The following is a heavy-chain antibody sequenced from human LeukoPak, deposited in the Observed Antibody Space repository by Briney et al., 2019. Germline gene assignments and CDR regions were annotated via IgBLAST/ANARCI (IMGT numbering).Heavy chain of an antibody. J-gene: IGHJ4*02. D-gene: IGHD5-12*01. CDR1: GGSVSSVGYY. Sequence: PSETLTLTCTVSGGSVSSVGYYWSWIRQHPGKGLEWIGYIYYSGSTNYNPSLKSRVTISVDTSKNQFSLKLSSVTAADTAVYYCARQVDIVATIGAFDYWGQGTLVTVSS. V-gene: IGHV4-61*08. CDR2: IYYSGST. CDR3: ARQVDIVATIGAFDY.